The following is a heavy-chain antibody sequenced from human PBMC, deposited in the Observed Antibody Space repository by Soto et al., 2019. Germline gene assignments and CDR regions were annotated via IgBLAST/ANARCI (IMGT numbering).Heavy chain of an antibody. CDR1: GFTFSSYA. Sequence: GGSLRLSCAASGFTFSSYAMSWVRQAPGKGLEWVSAISGSGGSTYYADSVKGRFTISRDNSKNTLYLQMNSLRAEDTAVYYCAKGLQWLGNYYYYMDVWGKGTTVTVSS. V-gene: IGHV3-23*01. J-gene: IGHJ6*03. CDR2: ISGSGGST. CDR3: AKGLQWLGNYYYYMDV. D-gene: IGHD6-19*01.